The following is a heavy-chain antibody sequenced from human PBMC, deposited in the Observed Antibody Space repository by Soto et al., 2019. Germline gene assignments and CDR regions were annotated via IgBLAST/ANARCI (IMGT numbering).Heavy chain of an antibody. J-gene: IGHJ6*02. D-gene: IGHD3-22*01. CDR2: ISYDGSNK. CDR3: ASGVITSYYYYGMDV. V-gene: IGHV3-30-3*01. Sequence: QVQLVESGGGVVPPGRSLRLSCAASGFTFSSYAMHWVRQAPGKGLEWVAVISYDGSNKYYADSVKGRFTISRDNSKNTLYLQMNSLRAEDTAVYYCASGVITSYYYYGMDVWGQGTTVTVSS. CDR1: GFTFSSYA.